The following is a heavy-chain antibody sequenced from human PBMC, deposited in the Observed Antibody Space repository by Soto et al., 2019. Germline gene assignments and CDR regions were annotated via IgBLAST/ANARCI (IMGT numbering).Heavy chain of an antibody. J-gene: IGHJ4*02. V-gene: IGHV3-72*01. Sequence: GGSLRLSCAASGFTFSDHYMDWVRQAPGKGLEWVGRIRNRAKSYSTDYAASVKGRFTVSRDDSKNSLYLQMNSLRTEDTAVYFCATVARPTSSFDLWGQGTLVTVSS. CDR2: IRNRAKSYST. CDR1: GFTFSDHY. D-gene: IGHD5-12*01. CDR3: ATVARPTSSFDL.